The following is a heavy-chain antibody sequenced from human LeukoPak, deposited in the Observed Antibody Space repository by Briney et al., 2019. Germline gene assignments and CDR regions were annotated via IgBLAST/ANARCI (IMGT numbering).Heavy chain of an antibody. CDR2: IRFDGSYK. CDR1: GFTFSSYG. CDR3: GRCGLGCYYMDV. D-gene: IGHD6-19*01. J-gene: IGHJ6*03. V-gene: IGHV3-30*02. Sequence: GGSLRLSCAASGFTFSSYGMHWVRQAPGKGLEWVAFIRFDGSYKYYADSVKGRFTISRDNAKNSLYLQMNSLRAEDTAVYYCGRCGLGCYYMDVWGKGTTVTVSS.